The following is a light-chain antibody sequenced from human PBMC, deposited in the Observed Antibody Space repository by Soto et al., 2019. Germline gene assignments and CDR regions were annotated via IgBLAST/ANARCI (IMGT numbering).Light chain of an antibody. V-gene: IGLV2-14*01. CDR2: DVS. J-gene: IGLJ1*01. CDR3: SSYTSSSTPGV. CDR1: SSDVGGYNY. Sequence: QSVLTQPASVSGSPGQSIAISRTGTSSDVGGYNYVAWYQQHPGKAPKLMIYDVSNRPSGVSNRFSGSKSGNTASLPISGLQAEDEADYYCSSYTSSSTPGVFGTGTKVTVL.